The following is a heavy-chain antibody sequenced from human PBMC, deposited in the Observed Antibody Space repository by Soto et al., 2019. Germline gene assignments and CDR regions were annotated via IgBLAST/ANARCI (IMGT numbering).Heavy chain of an antibody. CDR1: GFTFSSYA. Sequence: EVQLLESGGGLVQPGGSLRLSCAASGFTFSSYAMSWVRQAPGKGLEWVSAISGSGGSTYYADSVKGRFTISSDNSNKTLYQKMNSLRTNDTAVYYSAKDTDYDSLTGYSADAFDIWGQGTMVTVSS. CDR2: ISGSGGST. J-gene: IGHJ3*02. D-gene: IGHD3-9*01. CDR3: AKDTDYDSLTGYSADAFDI. V-gene: IGHV3-23*01.